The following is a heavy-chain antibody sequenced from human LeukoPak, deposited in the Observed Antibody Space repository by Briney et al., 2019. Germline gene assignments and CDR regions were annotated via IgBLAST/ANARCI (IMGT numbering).Heavy chain of an antibody. CDR3: ARDLSPFGVVSYYYYYMDV. CDR2: IIPIFGTA. J-gene: IGHJ6*03. Sequence: GASVKVSCKASGGTFSSYAISWVRQAPGQGLEWMGGIIPIFGTANYAQKFQGRVTITADESTSTAYMELSSLRSEDTAVYYCARDLSPFGVVSYYYYYMDVWGKGTTVTVSS. CDR1: GGTFSSYA. D-gene: IGHD3-3*01. V-gene: IGHV1-69*13.